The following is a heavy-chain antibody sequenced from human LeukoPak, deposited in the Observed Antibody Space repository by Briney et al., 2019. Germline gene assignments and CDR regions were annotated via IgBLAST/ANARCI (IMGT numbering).Heavy chain of an antibody. CDR2: IKGGGAET. J-gene: IGHJ6*02. D-gene: IGHD1-1*01. Sequence: GGSLRLSCGASGFTFSESWMTWVRQAPGQGLEWVAAIKGGGAETDYVDSVKGRFTISRDNAKNSLYLQMNSLRAEDTAVYYCATYTNWVAGDVWRQGTTVSVSS. V-gene: IGHV3-7*01. CDR3: ATYTNWVAGDV. CDR1: GFTFSESW.